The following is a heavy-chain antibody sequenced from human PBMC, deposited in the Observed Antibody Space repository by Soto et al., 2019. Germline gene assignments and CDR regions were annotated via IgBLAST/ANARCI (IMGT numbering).Heavy chain of an antibody. J-gene: IGHJ4*02. V-gene: IGHV3-73*01. CDR2: ILSKAGNYAT. CDR1: GFIFSGSA. Sequence: EVQLAESGGDLVQPGGSLKLSCAASGFIFSGSAVHWVRQASGKGLEWVGRILSKAGNYATAYPASMKGRFTISRDDSENTAFLQMNSLKTEDTAVYYCIRGGSPYYYDYWGQGTLVAVSS. CDR3: IRGGSPYYYDY.